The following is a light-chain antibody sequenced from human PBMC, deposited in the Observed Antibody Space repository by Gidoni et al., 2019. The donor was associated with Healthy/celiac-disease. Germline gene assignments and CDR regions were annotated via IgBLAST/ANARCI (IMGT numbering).Light chain of an antibody. CDR2: LGS. J-gene: IGKJ3*01. Sequence: DIVMTQSSLSLPVTTGEPASISCRASQSLLHSNGYNYLDWYLQKPGQSPQLLIYLGSNRASGVPERFSGSGSGTDFTLKISRVEAEDVGVYYCMQALQTPFTFGPGTKVDIK. CDR1: QSLLHSNGYNY. CDR3: MQALQTPFT. V-gene: IGKV2-28*01.